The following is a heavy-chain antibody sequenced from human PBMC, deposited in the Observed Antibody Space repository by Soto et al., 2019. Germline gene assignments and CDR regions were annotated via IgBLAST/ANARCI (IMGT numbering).Heavy chain of an antibody. Sequence: SLTCAVSSGSIRSSNWWSWVRQSPGKGLEWIGEIFHNGNTYYNPSLNSRVTISVDTSKNQFSLNLRSVTAADTAVYYCARRTWGMDVWGQGTTVTVSS. CDR1: SGSIRSSNW. D-gene: IGHD2-8*01. J-gene: IGHJ6*02. CDR3: ARRTWGMDV. CDR2: IFHNGNT. V-gene: IGHV4-4*02.